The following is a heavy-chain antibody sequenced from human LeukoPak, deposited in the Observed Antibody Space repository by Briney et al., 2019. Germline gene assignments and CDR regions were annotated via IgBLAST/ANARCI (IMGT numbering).Heavy chain of an antibody. CDR3: VPMGDGFDF. J-gene: IGHJ3*01. CDR1: GYTFSSYA. D-gene: IGHD3-16*01. V-gene: IGHV7-4-1*02. Sequence: ASVNVSCKASGYTFSSYAMNWVRQAPGQGLEYMGWINTDTGNPTYAQGFTGRFVFSLDISVSTAYLQINSLKPEDSAVYYCVPMGDGFDFWGQGTMVTVSS. CDR2: INTDTGNP.